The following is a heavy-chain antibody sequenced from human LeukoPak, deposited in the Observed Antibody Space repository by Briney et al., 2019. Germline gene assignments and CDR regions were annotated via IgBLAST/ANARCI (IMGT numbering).Heavy chain of an antibody. Sequence: GASVKVSCKASGYTVTDYYFHWVRQAPGQGHEWMGWINPNSGGTNYAQKFQGRVTMTRDTSISTTYMELRSLTSDDTSVYYCARHRYGYNFGYGAQGTLVTVSS. CDR2: INPNSGGT. CDR3: ARHRYGYNFGY. CDR1: GYTVTDYY. D-gene: IGHD5-24*01. J-gene: IGHJ4*02. V-gene: IGHV1-2*02.